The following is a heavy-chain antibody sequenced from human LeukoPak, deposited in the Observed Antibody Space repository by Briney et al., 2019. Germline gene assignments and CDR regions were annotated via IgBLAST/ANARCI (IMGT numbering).Heavy chain of an antibody. D-gene: IGHD2-2*01. J-gene: IGHJ5*02. V-gene: IGHV4-61*01. CDR1: GGSVNSGSYY. Sequence: SETLSLTCTVSGGSVNSGSYYWNWIRQPPGKGLEWIGYIYYSGSTNYNPSLKSRVTISVDTSKNQVSLKLSSVTAADTAVYYCARQMPAFDPWGQGTLVTVSS. CDR2: IYYSGST. CDR3: ARQMPAFDP.